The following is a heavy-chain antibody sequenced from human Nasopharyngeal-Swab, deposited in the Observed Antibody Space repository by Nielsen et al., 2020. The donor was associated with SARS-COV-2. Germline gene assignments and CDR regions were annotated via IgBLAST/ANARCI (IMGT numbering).Heavy chain of an antibody. D-gene: IGHD6-19*01. J-gene: IGHJ4*02. Sequence: SETLSLTCTVSGGSISSYYWSWIRQPPGKGLEWIGYIYYSGSTNYNPSLKSRVTISVDTSKNQFSLKLSSVTAADTAVYYCASLAVAGPWYFDYWGQGTLVTVSS. CDR2: IYYSGST. CDR3: ASLAVAGPWYFDY. CDR1: GGSISSYY. V-gene: IGHV4-59*01.